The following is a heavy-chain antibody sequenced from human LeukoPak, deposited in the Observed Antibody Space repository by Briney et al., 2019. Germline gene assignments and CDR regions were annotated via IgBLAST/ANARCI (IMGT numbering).Heavy chain of an antibody. J-gene: IGHJ4*02. CDR1: GFTFHHYA. V-gene: IGHV3-9*01. CDR2: ISWNSAYI. D-gene: IGHD5-12*01. Sequence: PGGSLRLSCAASGFTFHHYAIHWVRQVPGKGLEWVSGISWNSAYIGYADSVKGRFTISRDNAKNSVYLQMNSLRAKDTALYYCAKDKAPLYSGYDWDLDFWGQGTMVTVSS. CDR3: AKDKAPLYSGYDWDLDF.